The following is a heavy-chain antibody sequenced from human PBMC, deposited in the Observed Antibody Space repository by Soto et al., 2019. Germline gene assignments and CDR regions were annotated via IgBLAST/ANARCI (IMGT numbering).Heavy chain of an antibody. CDR1: GYTFTSYD. V-gene: IGHV1-8*01. Sequence: QVQLVQSGAEVKKPGASVKVSCKASGYTFTSYDINWVRQATGQGLEWMGWMNPNSGNTGYAQKFQGRVTMTGNTSISPAYMELSSLGSDDTAVYYCARVPRGYSYGYRRYYYGMDVWGQGTTVTVSS. J-gene: IGHJ6*01. CDR3: ARVPRGYSYGYRRYYYGMDV. D-gene: IGHD5-18*01. CDR2: MNPNSGNT.